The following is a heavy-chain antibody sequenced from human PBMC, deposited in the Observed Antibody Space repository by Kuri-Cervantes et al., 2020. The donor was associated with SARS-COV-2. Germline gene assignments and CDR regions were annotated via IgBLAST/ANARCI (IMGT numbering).Heavy chain of an antibody. V-gene: IGHV4-30-4*02. CDR3: ARGISNHIYYYYYMDV. Sequence: SETLSLTCTVSGGSISSGDYYWSWIRQPPGKGLEWIGYIYYSGSTYYNPSLKSRVTISVDTSKNQFSLKLSSVTAADTAVYYCARGISNHIYYYYYMDVWGKGTTVTVSS. CDR2: IYYSGST. J-gene: IGHJ6*03. D-gene: IGHD4-11*01. CDR1: GGSISSGDYY.